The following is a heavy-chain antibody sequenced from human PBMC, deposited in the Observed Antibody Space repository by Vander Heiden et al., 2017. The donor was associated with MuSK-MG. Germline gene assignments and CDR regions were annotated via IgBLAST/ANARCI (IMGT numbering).Heavy chain of an antibody. V-gene: IGHV1-69*12. D-gene: IGHD4-17*01. CDR2: IIPIFGTA. CDR1: GVTFSSYD. CDR3: EREDLTGTAYYDYIDV. Sequence: VQLVRADAGVRSPVSSVKVSCKASGVTFSSYDISWVRQDPGEGLEWMGGIIPIFGTANYAQKLQGRVTITADESTRRGYRELSSVRAEDTAVYYCEREDLTGTAYYDYIDVWGQGTMVTVSS. J-gene: IGHJ3*01.